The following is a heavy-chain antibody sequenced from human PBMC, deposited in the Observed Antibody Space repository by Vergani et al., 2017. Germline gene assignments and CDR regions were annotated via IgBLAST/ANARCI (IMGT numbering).Heavy chain of an antibody. J-gene: IGHJ6*02. D-gene: IGHD2-2*01. CDR2: IIPILGIA. Sequence: QVQLVQSGAEVKKPGSSVKVSCKASGGTFSSYTISWVRQAPGQGLEWMGRIIPILGIANYAQKFQGRVTITADKSTSTAYMELSSLRSEDTAMYYCARQGYCSSTSCYGYYYYYGMDVWGQGTTVTVSS. CDR3: ARQGYCSSTSCYGYYYYYGMDV. V-gene: IGHV1-69*02. CDR1: GGTFSSYT.